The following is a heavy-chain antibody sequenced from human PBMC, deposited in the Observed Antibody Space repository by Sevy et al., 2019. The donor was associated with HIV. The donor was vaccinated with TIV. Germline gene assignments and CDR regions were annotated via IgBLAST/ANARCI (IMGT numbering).Heavy chain of an antibody. V-gene: IGHV3-11*01. CDR3: AGDFMPVASAGTGALGV. Sequence: GGSLRLSCVASGFIFRDRYMSWIRQAPGKGLEWVSFISSRSSKINYADSVKGRFTVSRDNAKNSLYLQMNSLRAEDTAVYYCAGDFMPVASAGTGALGVWGKGTAFTASS. CDR1: GFIFRDRY. CDR2: ISSRSSKI. J-gene: IGHJ6*04. D-gene: IGHD6-13*01.